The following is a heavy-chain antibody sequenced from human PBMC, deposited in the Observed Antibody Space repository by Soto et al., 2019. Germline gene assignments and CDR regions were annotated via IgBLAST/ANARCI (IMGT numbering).Heavy chain of an antibody. CDR2: TRNKANRYTT. J-gene: IGHJ4*02. V-gene: IGHV3-72*01. D-gene: IGHD3-10*01. CDR3: VRTSHYGSGTWNFDF. Sequence: EVQLVESGGGLVQPGGSLRLSCAGSGFTLSDTYMDWVRQAPGKGLEWVGRTRNKANRYTTEYAASVKGRFTVSRDESMNSLHLQMNSLKTGDTAVYYCVRTSHYGSGTWNFDFWGQGTVVTVSS. CDR1: GFTLSDTY.